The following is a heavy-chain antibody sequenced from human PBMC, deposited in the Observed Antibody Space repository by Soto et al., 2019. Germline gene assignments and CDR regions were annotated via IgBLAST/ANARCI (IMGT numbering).Heavy chain of an antibody. V-gene: IGHV4-59*13. J-gene: IGHJ5*02. D-gene: IGHD6-13*01. Sequence: KASETLSLTCTVSGGSISGFYWSWIRQPPGKRLEWIGYMYFSGRTNYNPSFKSRVTMSVDTSKNQFSLSLTSVTAADTAVYYCARDMDAADSNWFDPWGQGILVTVSS. CDR1: GGSISGFY. CDR3: ARDMDAADSNWFDP. CDR2: MYFSGRT.